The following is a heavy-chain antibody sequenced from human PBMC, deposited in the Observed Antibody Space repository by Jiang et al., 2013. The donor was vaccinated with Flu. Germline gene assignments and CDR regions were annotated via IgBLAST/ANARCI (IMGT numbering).Heavy chain of an antibody. CDR1: GFTFSNYW. CDR3: ARDYRDYRDTTMVLPLFDY. D-gene: IGHD5-18*01. CDR2: IKQDGSEK. Sequence: LESGGGLVQPGGSLRLSCAASGFTFSNYWMSWVRQAPGKGLEWVANIKQDGSEKYYVDSVKGRFTISRDNAKNSLYLQMNSLRAEDTAVYYCARDYRDYRDTTMVLPLFDYWGQGTLVTVSS. J-gene: IGHJ4*02. V-gene: IGHV3-7*03.